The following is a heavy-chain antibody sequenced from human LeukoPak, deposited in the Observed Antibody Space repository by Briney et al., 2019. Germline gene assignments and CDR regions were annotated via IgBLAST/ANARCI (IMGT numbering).Heavy chain of an antibody. CDR1: GFTFSSYG. Sequence: GGSLRLSCAPSGFTFSSYGMHWFRQAPGKGLEWVAVIWYDGNKKYYADSVKGRFTISRDNSKNTLYLQMDSLRDEDTAVYYCARYNTGSVDYWGQGSLVSVSS. CDR3: ARYNTGSVDY. D-gene: IGHD2-8*02. V-gene: IGHV3-33*01. CDR2: IWYDGNKK. J-gene: IGHJ4*02.